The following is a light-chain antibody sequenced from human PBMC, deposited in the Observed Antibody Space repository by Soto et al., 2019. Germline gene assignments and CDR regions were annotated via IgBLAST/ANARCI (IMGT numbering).Light chain of an antibody. V-gene: IGLV2-8*01. CDR3: SSYAGSNGLV. CDR2: EIR. J-gene: IGLJ1*01. Sequence: QSALTQPPSASGSRGQSVTISCTGSSSDVGGFNYVSWYRQYPGKAPKLIIYEIRKRPPGVPDRFSGSKSGNTASLTVSGLQAEDEAEYYCSSYAGSNGLVFGPGTKLTVL. CDR1: SSDVGGFNY.